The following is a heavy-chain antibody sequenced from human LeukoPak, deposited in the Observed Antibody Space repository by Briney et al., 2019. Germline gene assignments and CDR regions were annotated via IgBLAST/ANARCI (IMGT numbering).Heavy chain of an antibody. D-gene: IGHD4-17*01. V-gene: IGHV4-30-4*08. CDR1: GGSISSAGYS. J-gene: IGHJ4*02. CDR3: ARELDDYGDYGGVY. Sequence: QPSETLSLTCAVSGGSISSAGYSWGWLRRPPGKGLEWIGYIYYSGSTYYNPSLKSRVTISVDTSKNQFSLKLSSVTAADTAVYYCARELDDYGDYGGVYWGQGTLVTVSS. CDR2: IYYSGST.